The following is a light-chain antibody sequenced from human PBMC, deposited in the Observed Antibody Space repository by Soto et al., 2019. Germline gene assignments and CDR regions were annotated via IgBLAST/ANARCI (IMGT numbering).Light chain of an antibody. CDR1: TSNIAINY. V-gene: IGLV1-51*01. J-gene: IGLJ3*02. CDR3: ATWDISLTAVL. Sequence: QSVLTQPPSVSAPPGQKVTISWSGSTSNIAINYVSWYQKVPGTAPTLLIYDNDKRPSGIPDRFSASKSGTAATLDISGLQTGDEADYYCATWDISLTAVLFGGGTKLTDL. CDR2: DND.